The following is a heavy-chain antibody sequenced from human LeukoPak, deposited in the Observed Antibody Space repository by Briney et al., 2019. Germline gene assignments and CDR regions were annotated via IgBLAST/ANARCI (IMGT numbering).Heavy chain of an antibody. CDR1: GFNFSGSA. V-gene: IGHV3-73*01. D-gene: IGHD1-14*01. CDR3: TRRSITSTRTDDY. J-gene: IGHJ4*02. CDR2: IRSKTHNYAT. Sequence: QPGGSLKLSCAVSGFNFSGSAIHWVRQASGKGLEWVGRIRSKTHNYATTYAASLKGRFTISRDDSKNTTHLQMSSLKADDTAVYYCTRRSITSTRTDDYWGQGTLVTVSS.